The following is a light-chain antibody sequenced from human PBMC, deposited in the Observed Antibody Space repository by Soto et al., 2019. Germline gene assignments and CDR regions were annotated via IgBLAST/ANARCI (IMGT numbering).Light chain of an antibody. CDR1: QGISSR. J-gene: IGKJ4*01. Sequence: DIQMTQSPSSVSASVGDRVTITCRASQGISSRLAWYQQKPGKAPNLLIYAASNLQSGVPSRFSGSASETDFTLTIGSLQPEDFATYYCQQANSFPLTFGGGTKVEIK. V-gene: IGKV1-12*01. CDR3: QQANSFPLT. CDR2: AAS.